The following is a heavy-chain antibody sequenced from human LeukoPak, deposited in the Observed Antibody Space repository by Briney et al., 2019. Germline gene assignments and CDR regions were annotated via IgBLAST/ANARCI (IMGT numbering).Heavy chain of an antibody. Sequence: GGSLRLSCAASGFTFSSYSMNWVRQAPGKGLEWVSSISSSSSYIYYADSVKGRFTISRDNAKNSLYLQMNSLRAEDTAVYYCAKDRFQLLIFDYWGQGTLVTVSS. CDR3: AKDRFQLLIFDY. CDR1: GFTFSSYS. V-gene: IGHV3-21*01. D-gene: IGHD2-2*01. J-gene: IGHJ4*02. CDR2: ISSSSSYI.